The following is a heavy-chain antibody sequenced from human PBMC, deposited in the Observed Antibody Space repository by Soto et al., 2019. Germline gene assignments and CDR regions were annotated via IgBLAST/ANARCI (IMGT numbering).Heavy chain of an antibody. CDR1: GYTFTSYG. CDR3: ARDYPGSSGSIYYYYYRDG. V-gene: IGHV1-18*04. D-gene: IGHD6-13*01. CDR2: ISAYNGNT. Sequence: GASVKVSCKASGYTFTSYGISWVRQAPGQGLEWMGWISAYNGNTNYAQKLQGRVTMTTDTSTSTAYMELRSLSSDDTAVYYCARDYPGSSGSIYYYYYRDGWGQRTTFAVSS. J-gene: IGHJ6*02.